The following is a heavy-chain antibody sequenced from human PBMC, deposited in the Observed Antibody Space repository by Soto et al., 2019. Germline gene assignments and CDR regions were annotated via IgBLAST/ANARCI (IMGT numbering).Heavy chain of an antibody. V-gene: IGHV3-23*01. J-gene: IGHJ5*01. CDR1: GFTFSSYA. D-gene: IGHD3-10*01. CDR3: AKDHGAYGPNWNGS. Sequence: GGSLRLSCAASGFTFSSYAMSWVRQTPGKGLEWVSTLSGSGGTTYYADSVKGQFTISRDNSKSTLYLQMNSLRAEDTAVYYFAKDHGAYGPNWNGSWGQGTLVTVSS. CDR2: LSGSGGTT.